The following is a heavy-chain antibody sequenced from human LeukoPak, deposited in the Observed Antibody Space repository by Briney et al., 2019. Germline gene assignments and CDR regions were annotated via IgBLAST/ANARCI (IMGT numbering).Heavy chain of an antibody. Sequence: GGSLRLSCAASGFTFSSYSMNWVRQAPGKGLEWVSYISSSGSTMYYADSVKGRFTISRDNAKNSLYLQMNSLRAEDTAVYYCAKVMPLYQLQWGLYDYWGQGTLVTVSS. D-gene: IGHD2-2*01. CDR3: AKVMPLYQLQWGLYDY. CDR1: GFTFSSYS. V-gene: IGHV3-48*04. J-gene: IGHJ4*02. CDR2: ISSSGSTM.